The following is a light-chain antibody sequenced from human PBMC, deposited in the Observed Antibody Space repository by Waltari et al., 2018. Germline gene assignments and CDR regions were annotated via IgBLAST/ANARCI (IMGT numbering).Light chain of an antibody. J-gene: IGKJ5*01. CDR1: QSVSSTY. V-gene: IGKV3-20*01. CDR3: QQYGTIPIT. CDR2: GAS. Sequence: EIVLTQSPATLSLSPGERPTLSSRASQSVSSTYLAWYQQKPGQPPRLLIYGASNWATGIPDRFSGSGSGTDFTLTISRLGAEEAAVYYCQQYGTIPITFGQGTRLEIK.